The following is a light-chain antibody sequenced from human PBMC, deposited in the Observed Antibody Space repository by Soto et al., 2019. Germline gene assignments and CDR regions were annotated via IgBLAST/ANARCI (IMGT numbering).Light chain of an antibody. CDR1: QSVSSN. CDR3: QQYGRSPIT. V-gene: IGKV3-20*01. Sequence: EIVMTQSHATLSVSPGVRATLSCRASQSVSSNLAWYQQKPGQAPRLLIYGASSRATGIPDRFSGSGSGTDFTLTISRLEPEDFAVYYCQQYGRSPITFGQGTRLENK. CDR2: GAS. J-gene: IGKJ5*01.